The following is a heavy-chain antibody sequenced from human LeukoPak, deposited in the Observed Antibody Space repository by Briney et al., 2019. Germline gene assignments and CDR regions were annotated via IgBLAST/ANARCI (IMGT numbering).Heavy chain of an antibody. D-gene: IGHD5-18*01. J-gene: IGHJ4*02. CDR1: GLTFSNYW. CDR3: ARAYSYASY. V-gene: IGHV3-7*03. CDR2: IKQDGSEK. Sequence: GGSLRLSCAASGLTFSNYWLSWVRQAPGRGLEWVANIKQDGSEKYYMDSVKGRFTISRDDAKNSLYLQMNSLRVEDTAVYYCARAYSYASYWGQGTLVTVSS.